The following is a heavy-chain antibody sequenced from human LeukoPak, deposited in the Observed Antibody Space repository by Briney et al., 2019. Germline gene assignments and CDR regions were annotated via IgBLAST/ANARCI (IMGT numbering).Heavy chain of an antibody. CDR3: AKARVTTGYYMQVDY. J-gene: IGHJ4*02. Sequence: GRSLRLSCIASGFTFGDYAMDWVRQAPGKGLEWVSVISASGTAHYADSMKGRFTISRDNSKNTVYLQLSSLRPEDTAVYYCAKARVTTGYYMQVDYWGQGTLVTVSS. CDR1: GFTFGDYA. CDR2: ISASGTA. D-gene: IGHD3-9*01. V-gene: IGHV3-23*01.